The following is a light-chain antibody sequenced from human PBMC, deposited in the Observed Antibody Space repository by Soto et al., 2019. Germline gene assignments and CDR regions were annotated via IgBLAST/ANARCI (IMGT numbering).Light chain of an antibody. J-gene: IGKJ5*01. Sequence: ESVVTQSPASLAGSPGDRVTVFGRARQSVGRNLAWYHQQPGQAPRLLIYDASSRATGVPARFSGSGSGTDFTLTISRLEPEDFAVYYCQQYGSSPMTFGQGTRREIK. CDR1: QSVGRN. V-gene: IGKV3-20*01. CDR2: DAS. CDR3: QQYGSSPMT.